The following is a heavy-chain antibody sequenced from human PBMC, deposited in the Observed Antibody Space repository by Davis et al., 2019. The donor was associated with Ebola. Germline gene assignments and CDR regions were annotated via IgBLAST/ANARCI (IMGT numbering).Heavy chain of an antibody. CDR3: AKSNVQYWNYGFDS. CDR2: ITGTGGAT. D-gene: IGHD1-7*01. Sequence: PGGSLRLSCAASGFTFDKYAMSWVRQAPGKGLEWVSAITGTGGATYYADSVRGRFAVSRDNSKNTLYLQLSSLRAEDTALYYCAKSNVQYWNYGFDSWGQGTLVIVSS. V-gene: IGHV3-23*01. J-gene: IGHJ4*02. CDR1: GFTFDKYA.